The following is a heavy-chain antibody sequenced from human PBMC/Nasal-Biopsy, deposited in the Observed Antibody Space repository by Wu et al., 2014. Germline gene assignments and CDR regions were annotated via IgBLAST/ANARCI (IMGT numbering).Heavy chain of an antibody. D-gene: IGHD1-1*01. Sequence: TLSLTCTISGGSIRSDISYWGWFRQPPGKALEWVGTIYHSGSTYYNPSLESRVSISVDTSKNQFSLKLHSVTAADTAIYFCAKRETSSVFDYWGQGTQVTVSS. CDR3: AKRETSSVFDY. CDR2: IYHSGST. CDR1: GGSIRSDISY. J-gene: IGHJ4*02. V-gene: IGHV4-39*01.